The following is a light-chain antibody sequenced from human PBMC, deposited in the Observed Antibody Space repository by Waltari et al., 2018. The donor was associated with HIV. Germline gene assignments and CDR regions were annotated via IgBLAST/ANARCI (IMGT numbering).Light chain of an antibody. CDR2: KDS. CDR3: QSSDISGNYWV. V-gene: IGLV3-25*03. CDR1: ALPKQY. Sequence: SYGLTPPPPVSVSPGQTATITSSGHALPKQYAYWYQQKPGQAPVMVIYKDSERPSGIPERFSGSSSATTVTLTISGVQAADEADYYCQSSDISGNYWVFGGGTKLTVL. J-gene: IGLJ3*02.